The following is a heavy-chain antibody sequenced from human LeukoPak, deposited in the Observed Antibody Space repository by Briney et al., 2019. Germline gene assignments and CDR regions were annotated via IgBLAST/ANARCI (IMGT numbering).Heavy chain of an antibody. Sequence: GGSLRLSCAASGFTFSSYAMSWVRQAPGKGLEWVSGISWNSGSIGYADSVKGRFTISRDNAKNSLYLQMNSLRAEDMALYYCAKDMGIAAAGTDSDAFDIWGQGTMVTVSS. D-gene: IGHD6-13*01. J-gene: IGHJ3*02. CDR1: GFTFSSYA. CDR2: ISWNSGSI. V-gene: IGHV3-9*03. CDR3: AKDMGIAAAGTDSDAFDI.